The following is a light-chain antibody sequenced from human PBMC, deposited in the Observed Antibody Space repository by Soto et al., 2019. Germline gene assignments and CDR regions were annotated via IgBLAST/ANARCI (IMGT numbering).Light chain of an antibody. CDR3: QRYHNRPLT. CDR1: QGIGDT. V-gene: IGKV3-15*01. J-gene: IGKJ4*01. Sequence: EIIMTQSPATLSVSPGEGATLYCRASQGIGDTLAWYQHKPGQTPRLLIYDTSTRATGFPARFSGSSSWTEFTVTIHSLQSEDLACYYCQRYHNRPLTFGGGTTVENK. CDR2: DTS.